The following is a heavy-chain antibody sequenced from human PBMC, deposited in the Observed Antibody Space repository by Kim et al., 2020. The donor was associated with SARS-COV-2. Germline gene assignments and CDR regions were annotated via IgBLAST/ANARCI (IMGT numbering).Heavy chain of an antibody. CDR1: GGSISSSNW. Sequence: SETLSHTCAVSGGSISSSNWWSWVRQPPGKGLEWIGEIYHSGSTNYNPSLKSRVTISVDKSKNQFSLKLSSVTAADTAVYYCARTPLSFRLVGVNWFDPWGQGTLVTVSS. V-gene: IGHV4-4*02. D-gene: IGHD6-19*01. J-gene: IGHJ5*02. CDR3: ARTPLSFRLVGVNWFDP. CDR2: IYHSGST.